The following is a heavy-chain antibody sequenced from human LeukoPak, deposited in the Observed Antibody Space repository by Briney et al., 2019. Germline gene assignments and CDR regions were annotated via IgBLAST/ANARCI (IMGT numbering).Heavy chain of an antibody. V-gene: IGHV1-2*02. D-gene: IGHD6-19*01. Sequence: ASVKVSFKASGYTFTGYYIHWVRQAPGQGLEWMGWINPNSGVTTSAQKFQGRVTMTRDKSISTVYMEMSRLTSDDTAVYFCARVGSSGWYHWFDPWGQGTLVTVSS. J-gene: IGHJ5*02. CDR1: GYTFTGYY. CDR2: INPNSGVT. CDR3: ARVGSSGWYHWFDP.